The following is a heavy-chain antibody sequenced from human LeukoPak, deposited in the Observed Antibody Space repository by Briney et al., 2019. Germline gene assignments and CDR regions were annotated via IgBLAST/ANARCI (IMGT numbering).Heavy chain of an antibody. CDR3: VRSPYYYNHMDV. Sequence: SETLSLTCAVSGYSITSGYYWGWIRQPLGKGLEWIGTIYHSGSTYYNPSLKSRVIVSVDTSKNQFSLKLSSVTAADTAVYYCVRSPYYYNHMDVWGKGTTVTVSS. J-gene: IGHJ6*03. V-gene: IGHV4-38-2*01. CDR2: IYHSGST. CDR1: GYSITSGYY.